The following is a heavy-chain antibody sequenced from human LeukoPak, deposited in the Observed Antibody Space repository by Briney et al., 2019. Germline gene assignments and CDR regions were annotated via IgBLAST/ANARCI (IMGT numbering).Heavy chain of an antibody. D-gene: IGHD3-9*01. Sequence: PGGSLRLSCAASGFTFDDYAMHWVRQAPGKGLEWVSGISWNSGSIGYADSVKGRFTISRDNAKNSLYLQMNSLRAEDTALYYCAKDIARYFDWLRAFDIWGQGTMATVSS. CDR2: ISWNSGSI. CDR1: GFTFDDYA. CDR3: AKDIARYFDWLRAFDI. J-gene: IGHJ3*02. V-gene: IGHV3-9*01.